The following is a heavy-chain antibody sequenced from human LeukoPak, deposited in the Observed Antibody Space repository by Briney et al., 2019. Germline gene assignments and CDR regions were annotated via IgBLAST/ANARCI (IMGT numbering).Heavy chain of an antibody. J-gene: IGHJ3*02. CDR3: ANGYSSSWYADAFDI. Sequence: SVRVSCKASGYTFTSYGISWVRQAPGQGLEWMGGIIPIFRTTHYAQKFQGRVTITADKSTSTVYMELSSLRSEDTAVYYCANGYSSSWYADAFDIWGQGTMVTVSS. V-gene: IGHV1-69*06. CDR2: IIPIFRTT. CDR1: GYTFTSYG. D-gene: IGHD6-13*01.